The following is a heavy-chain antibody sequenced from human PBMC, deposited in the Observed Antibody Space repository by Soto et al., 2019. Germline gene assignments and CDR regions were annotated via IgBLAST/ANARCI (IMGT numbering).Heavy chain of an antibody. CDR3: ARGAWARLELRMGWFDP. CDR2: INHSGST. J-gene: IGHJ5*02. D-gene: IGHD1-7*01. V-gene: IGHV4-34*01. CDR1: GGSFSGYY. Sequence: PSETLSLTCAVYGGSFSGYYWSWIRQPPGKGLEWIGEINHSGSTNYNPSLKSRVTISVDTSKNQFSLKLSSVTAADTAVYYFARGAWARLELRMGWFDPWGQGTLVTVSS.